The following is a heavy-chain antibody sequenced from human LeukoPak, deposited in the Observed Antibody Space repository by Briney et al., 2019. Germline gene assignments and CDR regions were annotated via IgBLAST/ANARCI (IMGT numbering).Heavy chain of an antibody. D-gene: IGHD3-3*01. Sequence: ASVKVSCKASGYTFTSYGISWLRQAPGQGLEWMGWISAYNGNTNYAQKLQGRVTMTTDTSTSTAYMELRSLRSDDTAVYYCARVESGYDFWSGYRLIFDYWGQGTLVTVSS. CDR3: ARVESGYDFWSGYRLIFDY. CDR2: ISAYNGNT. V-gene: IGHV1-18*01. J-gene: IGHJ4*02. CDR1: GYTFTSYG.